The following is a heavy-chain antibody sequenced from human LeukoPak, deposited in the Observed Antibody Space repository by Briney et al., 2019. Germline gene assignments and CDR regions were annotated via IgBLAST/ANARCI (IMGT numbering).Heavy chain of an antibody. CDR2: MYYSGST. Sequence: SETLSLTCTVSGGSISSYYWSWIRQPPGKGLEWIAYMYYSGSTYYNPSLKSRVTMSADTSKNQLSLKLSSVTAADTAVYYCARPYYYDSRIDPWGQGILVTVSS. V-gene: IGHV4-59*08. J-gene: IGHJ5*02. CDR3: ARPYYYDSRIDP. D-gene: IGHD3-22*01. CDR1: GGSISSYY.